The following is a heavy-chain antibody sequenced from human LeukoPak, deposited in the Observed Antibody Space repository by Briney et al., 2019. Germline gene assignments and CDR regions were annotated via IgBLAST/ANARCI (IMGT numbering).Heavy chain of an antibody. D-gene: IGHD2-2*02. J-gene: IGHJ6*02. CDR1: GYTFTSYD. CDR2: MNPNSGNT. Sequence: ASVKVSCKASGYTFTSYDINWVRQATGQGLEWMGWMNPNSGNTGYAQKFQDRVTMTRNTSISTAYMELSSLRSEDTAVYYCARGEIVVVPAAIGGYGMDVWGQGTTVTVSS. CDR3: ARGEIVVVPAAIGGYGMDV. V-gene: IGHV1-8*01.